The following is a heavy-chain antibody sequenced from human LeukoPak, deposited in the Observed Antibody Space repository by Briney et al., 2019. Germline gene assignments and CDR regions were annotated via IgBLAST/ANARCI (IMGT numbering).Heavy chain of an antibody. Sequence: PSETLSLTCIVSGDSIRSGSYSWSWIRQPAGKGLQWIGRFYTSGTTNFNPSLKSRVTISLDPFKNQFSLKLRSVTAADTAVYYCARVFSYYNYMDVWGKGTTVTVSS. J-gene: IGHJ6*03. V-gene: IGHV4-61*02. CDR3: ARVFSYYNYMDV. CDR2: FYTSGTT. CDR1: GDSIRSGSYS.